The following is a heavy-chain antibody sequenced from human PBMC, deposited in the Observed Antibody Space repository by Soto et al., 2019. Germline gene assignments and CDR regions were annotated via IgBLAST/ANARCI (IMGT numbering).Heavy chain of an antibody. CDR3: ARVRGITAAEDYFDY. Sequence: ASVKVSCKSSGFTFTSYAIHWVRQAPGQSLEWMGWINTANANTKYSQKFQGRVSITRDTSANTAYMELSSLRFEDTAVYYCARVRGITAAEDYFDYWGQGTLVTVSS. D-gene: IGHD6-13*01. V-gene: IGHV1-3*04. J-gene: IGHJ4*02. CDR1: GFTFTSYA. CDR2: INTANANT.